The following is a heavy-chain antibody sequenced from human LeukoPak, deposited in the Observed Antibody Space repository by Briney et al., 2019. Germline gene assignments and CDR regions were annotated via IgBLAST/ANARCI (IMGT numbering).Heavy chain of an antibody. D-gene: IGHD5-18*01. CDR2: ISSSSNYI. Sequence: GGSLRLSRAASGFTFSIYSMNWVRQAPGKGLEWVSSISSSSNYIYYADSLKGRFTISRDNAKNSLYLQMSSLRAEDTAVYYCARALGGYSYGFLDAFDIWGQGTMVTVSS. CDR1: GFTFSIYS. J-gene: IGHJ3*02. CDR3: ARALGGYSYGFLDAFDI. V-gene: IGHV3-21*01.